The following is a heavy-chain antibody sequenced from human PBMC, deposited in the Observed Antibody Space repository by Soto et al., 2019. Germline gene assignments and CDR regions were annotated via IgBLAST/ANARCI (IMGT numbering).Heavy chain of an antibody. J-gene: IGHJ6*02. D-gene: IGHD3-22*01. V-gene: IGHV4-30-4*01. CDR3: ARVGGYDSSGYYYYYGMDV. CDR2: IYYSGST. Sequence: SETLSLTCTVSGGSISSGDYYWSWIRQPPGKGLEWIGYIYYSGSTYYNPSLKSRVTISVDTSKNQFSLKLSSVTAADTAVYYCARVGGYDSSGYYYYYGMDVWGQGTTVTVSS. CDR1: GGSISSGDYY.